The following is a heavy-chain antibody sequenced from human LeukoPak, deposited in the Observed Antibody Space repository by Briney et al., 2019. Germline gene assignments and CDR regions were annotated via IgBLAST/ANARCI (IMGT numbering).Heavy chain of an antibody. Sequence: SETLSLTCTVSGGSISSYYWSWIRQPPGKGLEWIGYIYYSGSTNYNPSLKSRVNISVDTSKNQFSLKLSSVTAADTALYYCASLYCSSTSCYLFHWGQGTLVTVSS. V-gene: IGHV4-59*08. CDR3: ASLYCSSTSCYLFH. J-gene: IGHJ4*02. CDR2: IYYSGST. D-gene: IGHD2-2*01. CDR1: GGSISSYY.